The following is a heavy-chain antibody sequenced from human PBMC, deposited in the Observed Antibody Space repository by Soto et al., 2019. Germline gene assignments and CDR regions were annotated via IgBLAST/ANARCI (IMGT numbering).Heavy chain of an antibody. V-gene: IGHV3-9*01. CDR2: ISWNSGSI. CDR1: GFTFDDYA. D-gene: IGHD6-13*01. CDR3: AKDTYSPAYYYYGMDV. J-gene: IGHJ6*02. Sequence: GGSLRLSCAASGFTFDDYAMHWVRQAPGKGLEWVSGISWNSGSIGYADSVKGRFTISRDNAKNSLYLQMNSLRAEDTALYYCAKDTYSPAYYYYGMDVWGQGTTVTVS.